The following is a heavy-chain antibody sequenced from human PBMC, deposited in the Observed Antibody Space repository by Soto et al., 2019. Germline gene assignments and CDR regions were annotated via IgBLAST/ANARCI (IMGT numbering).Heavy chain of an antibody. CDR3: ARYYGVVGGCFDY. D-gene: IGHD1-26*01. Sequence: PSETLSLTCTVSGGSISSGGYYWNWIRQHPGKGLEWIGYIYDSGSTYYNPSLKSRVTISADTSKNQFSLKLRSVTAADTAVYYCARYYGVVGGCFDYWGQGTQVTVSS. CDR1: GGSISSGGYY. J-gene: IGHJ4*02. V-gene: IGHV4-31*03. CDR2: IYDSGST.